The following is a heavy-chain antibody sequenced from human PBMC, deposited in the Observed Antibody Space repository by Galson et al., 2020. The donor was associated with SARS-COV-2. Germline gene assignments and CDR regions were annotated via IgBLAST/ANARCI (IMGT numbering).Heavy chain of an antibody. D-gene: IGHD3-10*01. J-gene: IGHJ6*02. CDR2: INGEGTWT. CDR1: GFTSSKYW. Sequence: GESLKISCEASGFTSSKYWMYWVRQAPGKGLVWVSCINGEGTWTTYADSVKGRFTMTRDTAKNTLYLQMNSLRGEDTAVYFCSRGGFNHALDVWGQGTTVTVSS. CDR3: SRGGFNHALDV. V-gene: IGHV3-74*01.